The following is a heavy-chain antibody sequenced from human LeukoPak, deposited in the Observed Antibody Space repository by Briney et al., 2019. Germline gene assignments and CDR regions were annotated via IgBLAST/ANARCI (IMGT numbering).Heavy chain of an antibody. D-gene: IGHD2-21*01. CDR2: IRRRRNGYTT. Sequence: GGSLKPPGAPSDFPLGDSILDGVRQAPGRGLDWVGRIRRRRNGYTTEFAASVKGRFTISRDDSQNSLYLHMNSLKTEDTAVYHCSREGGQGDQSAFDIWGQGTMVTVSS. CDR3: SREGGQGDQSAFDI. CDR1: DFPLGDSI. V-gene: IGHV3-72*01. J-gene: IGHJ3*02.